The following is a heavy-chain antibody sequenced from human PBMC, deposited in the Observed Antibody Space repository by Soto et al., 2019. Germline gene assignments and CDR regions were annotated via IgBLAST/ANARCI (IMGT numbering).Heavy chain of an antibody. Sequence: EVQLVESGGGLVQPGRSLRLSCAASGFTFDDYAMHWVRRVPGKGLEWVSSISWNSNIIGYADSVKGRFTISRDNAKTSLYLQMNSLRREDTALYYCAKGGPDGFCSGGRCYFDYWGQGTLVTVSS. J-gene: IGHJ4*02. CDR1: GFTFDDYA. D-gene: IGHD2-15*01. CDR3: AKGGPDGFCSGGRCYFDY. V-gene: IGHV3-9*01. CDR2: ISWNSNII.